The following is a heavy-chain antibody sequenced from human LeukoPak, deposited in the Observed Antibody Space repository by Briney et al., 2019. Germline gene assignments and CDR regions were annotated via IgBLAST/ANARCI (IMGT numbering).Heavy chain of an antibody. CDR1: GFTFSSYG. V-gene: IGHV3-23*01. Sequence: PGGSLRLSCAASGFTFSSYGMSWVRQAPGKGLEWVSAISGSGGSTYYADSVKGRFTISRDNSKNTLYLQMNSLRAEDTAVYYCARGDSSGCPGDYWGQGTLVTVSS. D-gene: IGHD6-19*01. CDR3: ARGDSSGCPGDY. J-gene: IGHJ4*02. CDR2: ISGSGGST.